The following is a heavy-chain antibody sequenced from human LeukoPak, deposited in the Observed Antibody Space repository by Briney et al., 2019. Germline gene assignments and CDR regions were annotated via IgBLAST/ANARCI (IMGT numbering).Heavy chain of an antibody. V-gene: IGHV3-21*01. CDR3: ARVSVAYGGTGFDY. D-gene: IGHD2-21*01. CDR2: ISSSSSYI. J-gene: IGHJ4*02. CDR1: GFTFSSYS. Sequence: GRSLRLSCAASGFTFSSYSMNWVGQAPGKGLEWVSSISSSSSYIYYADSVKGRFTISRDNAKNSLYLQMNSLRAEDTAVYYCARVSVAYGGTGFDYWGQGTLVTVSS.